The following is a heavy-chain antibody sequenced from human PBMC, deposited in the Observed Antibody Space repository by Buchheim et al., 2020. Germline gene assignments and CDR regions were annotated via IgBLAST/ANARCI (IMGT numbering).Heavy chain of an antibody. CDR3: APDRKYIWFDP. D-gene: IGHD6-6*01. CDR1: GFSISSHS. V-gene: IGHV3-48*02. CDR2: ITSSSSAT. Sequence: EVQVVESGGGLVQPGGSLRLSCAASGFSISSHSMHWIRQAPGEGLEWVSYITSSSSATYYADSVTGRFTISRDNAKNSLYLQMNSLRDEDTAVYYCAPDRKYIWFDPWGQGTL. J-gene: IGHJ5*02.